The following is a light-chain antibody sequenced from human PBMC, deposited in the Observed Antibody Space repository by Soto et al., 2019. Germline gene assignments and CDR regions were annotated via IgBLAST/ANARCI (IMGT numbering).Light chain of an antibody. CDR1: RSVSSN. CDR2: GAS. CDR3: QQRSNWPIT. Sequence: EIVMTQSPATLSVSPGERATLSCRASRSVSSNLAWYQQKPGQAPRLLIYGASSRATGIPDRFSGSGSGTDFTLTISSLEPEDFAVYYCQQRSNWPITFGQGTRLEIK. V-gene: IGKV3-11*01. J-gene: IGKJ5*01.